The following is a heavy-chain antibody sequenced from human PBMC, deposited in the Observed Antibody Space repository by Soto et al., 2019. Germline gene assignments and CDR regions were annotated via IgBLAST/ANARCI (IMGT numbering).Heavy chain of an antibody. J-gene: IGHJ6*02. CDR2: TSSDQSNK. V-gene: IGHV3-30*09. CDR3: ARDLKGSGSYHRQYYYYALDV. CDR1: GFTLSNYA. Sequence: QVQLVESGGGVVQPGRSLRLSCAASGFTLSNYAMHWVRQAPGKGLEWVAVTSSDQSNKYYADSERRRFAISKDNSKDTLYRQMDTLRAEDTAVYYSARDLKGSGSYHRQYYYYALDVWGQGSTVTVSS. D-gene: IGHD3-10*01.